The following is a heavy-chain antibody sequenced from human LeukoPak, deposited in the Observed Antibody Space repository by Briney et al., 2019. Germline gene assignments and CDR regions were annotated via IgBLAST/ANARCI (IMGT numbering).Heavy chain of an antibody. D-gene: IGHD2-2*01. CDR1: GYTFTGYY. CDR3: ARDLGYCRSTSCRYFDY. Sequence: ASVKVSCKASGYTFTGYYMHWVRQATGQGLEWMGWMNPNSGNTGYAQKFQGRVTMTRNTSISTAYMELSSLRSEDTAVYYCARDLGYCRSTSCRYFDYWGQGTTVTVSS. J-gene: IGHJ4*03. V-gene: IGHV1-8*02. CDR2: MNPNSGNT.